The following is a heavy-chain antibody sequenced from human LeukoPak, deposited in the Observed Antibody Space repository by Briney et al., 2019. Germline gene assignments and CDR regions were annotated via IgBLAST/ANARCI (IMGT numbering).Heavy chain of an antibody. CDR1: GDSISSYW. Sequence: SETLSLTCTASGDSISSYWWAWVRQPAGRGLEWIGRISASGDTRLNPSLARRVSMSVDPSKNQFSLTLTSVTAADTAVYFCATGLPGDYDYNCFDSWGQGTLVTVSS. D-gene: IGHD5-12*01. CDR3: ATGLPGDYDYNCFDS. J-gene: IGHJ5*01. V-gene: IGHV4-4*07. CDR2: ISASGDT.